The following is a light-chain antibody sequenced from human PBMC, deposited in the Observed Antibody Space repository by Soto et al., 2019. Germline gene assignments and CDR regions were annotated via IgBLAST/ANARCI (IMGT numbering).Light chain of an antibody. Sequence: VMTQSPDSLAVSLGERATINCKSSQSVLYSSNNQNYLAWYQQKPGQPPKLLIYWASTRESGVPDRFSGSGSGTDFTLTISSLQAEDVAVYYCQQYFGTPHTFGQGTKLEIK. CDR2: WAS. CDR3: QQYFGTPHT. J-gene: IGKJ2*01. V-gene: IGKV4-1*01. CDR1: QSVLYSSNNQNY.